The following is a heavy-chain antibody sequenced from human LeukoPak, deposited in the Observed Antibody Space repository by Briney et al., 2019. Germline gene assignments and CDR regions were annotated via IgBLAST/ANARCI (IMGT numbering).Heavy chain of an antibody. D-gene: IGHD6-19*01. V-gene: IGHV4-59*11. CDR1: GGSISSHY. CDR3: AREHREWLVRSYYYYGMNV. Sequence: SETLSLTCNVSGGSISSHYWSWIRQPPGKGLEWIGDIFYSGSTNYNPSLKSRLTISVDKSKKQFSLKLSSVTAADTAVYYCAREHREWLVRSYYYYGMNVWGQGTTVTVSS. CDR2: IFYSGST. J-gene: IGHJ6*02.